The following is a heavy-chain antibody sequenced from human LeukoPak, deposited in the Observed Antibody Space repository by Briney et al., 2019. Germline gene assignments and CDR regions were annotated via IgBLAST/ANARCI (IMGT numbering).Heavy chain of an antibody. CDR3: AKEHSSGWPNPDS. J-gene: IGHJ4*02. D-gene: IGHD6-19*01. V-gene: IGHV3-43*01. CDR2: IGRRDNNR. CDR1: GFTFDRHT. Sequence: GGALRLSCAASGFTFDRHTIHWVRQAPGKGLEWVSLIGRRDNNRYYADSVRGRFAISRDNSKNSLYLQMNSLRTEDTALYYCAKEHSSGWPNPDSCGRGTLVTVSS.